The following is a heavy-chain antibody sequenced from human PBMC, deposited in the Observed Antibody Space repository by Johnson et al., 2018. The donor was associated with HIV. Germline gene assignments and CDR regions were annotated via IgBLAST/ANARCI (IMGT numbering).Heavy chain of an antibody. CDR3: AKQNRGAFDI. V-gene: IGHV3-53*01. CDR2: IYSGGST. J-gene: IGHJ3*02. CDR1: GFTVSSND. Sequence: VQLVESGGGLVQPGGSLRLSCVGSGFTVSSNDMNWVRQAPGKGLEWVSVIYSGGSTYYADAVKCRVTISRDTSKHTLYFQVNGLRAEDTAVYYCAKQNRGAFDIWGQGTMVTVSS. D-gene: IGHD1/OR15-1a*01.